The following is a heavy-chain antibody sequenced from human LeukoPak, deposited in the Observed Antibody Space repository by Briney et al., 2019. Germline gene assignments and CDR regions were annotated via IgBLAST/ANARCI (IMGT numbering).Heavy chain of an antibody. D-gene: IGHD3-22*01. Sequence: GRSLTLSWAASGFTFSSYGTHWDRQAAGNGLEWVAVIRYDGSNKNYGDSGKGRFTISRDNSKNTQYLQMNSRRAEDTAVYYCARDVHHSSGLLTVLDYWGRGTLVTVSS. J-gene: IGHJ4*02. CDR3: ARDVHHSSGLLTVLDY. V-gene: IGHV3-33*01. CDR2: IRYDGSNK. CDR1: GFTFSSYG.